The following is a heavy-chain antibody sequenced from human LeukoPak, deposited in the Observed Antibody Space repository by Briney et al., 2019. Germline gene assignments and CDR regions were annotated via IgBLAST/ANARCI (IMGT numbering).Heavy chain of an antibody. CDR3: ARGSGSFSGGFDY. CDR1: GFTFNSYW. CDR2: INSDESRT. Sequence: GGSLRLSCAASGFTFNSYWMHWVRQAPGKGLVWVSRINSDESRTAYADSVKGRFSISRDNANNTLYLQMNSLRAEDTAVYYCARGSGSFSGGFDYWGQGTLVTVSS. J-gene: IGHJ4*02. D-gene: IGHD1-26*01. V-gene: IGHV3-74*01.